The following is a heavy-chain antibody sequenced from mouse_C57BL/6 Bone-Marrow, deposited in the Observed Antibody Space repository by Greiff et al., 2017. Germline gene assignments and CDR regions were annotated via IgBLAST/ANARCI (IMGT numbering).Heavy chain of an antibody. V-gene: IGHV14-2*01. J-gene: IGHJ3*01. D-gene: IGHD2-5*01. CDR3: ARPPLAYYSNLFAY. Sequence: VQLQQSGAELVKPGASVKLSCTASGFNIKDYYMHWVKQRTEQGLEWIGRIDPEDGDTKYAPKFQGKATITADTSSNTAYLQLSSLTSEDTAVYYCARPPLAYYSNLFAYWGQGTLVTVAA. CDR1: GFNIKDYY. CDR2: IDPEDGDT.